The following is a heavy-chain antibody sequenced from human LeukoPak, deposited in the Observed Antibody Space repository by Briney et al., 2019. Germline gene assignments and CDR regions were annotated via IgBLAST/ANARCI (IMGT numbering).Heavy chain of an antibody. V-gene: IGHV4-34*01. CDR2: INHSGST. D-gene: IGHD3-16*01. J-gene: IGHJ4*02. Sequence: SETLSLTCAVYGGSFSGYYWSWIRQPPGKGLEWIGEINHSGSTNYNPFLKSRVTISVDTSKNQFSLKLSSVTAADTAVYYCARRSRFGRTLDYWGQGTLVTVSS. CDR1: GGSFSGYY. CDR3: ARRSRFGRTLDY.